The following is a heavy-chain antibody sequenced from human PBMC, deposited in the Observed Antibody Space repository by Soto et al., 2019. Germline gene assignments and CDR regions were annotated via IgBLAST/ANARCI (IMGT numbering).Heavy chain of an antibody. D-gene: IGHD6-13*01. CDR1: GFTFSSYG. J-gene: IGHJ4*02. CDR3: ARALPLPSAAGDY. CDR2: IWYDGSNK. Sequence: GGSLRLSCAASGFTFSSYGMHWVRQAPGKGLEWVAVIWYDGSNKYYADSVKGRFTISRDNSKNTLYLQMNSLRAEDTAVYYCARALPLPSAAGDYWGQGTLVTVSS. V-gene: IGHV3-33*01.